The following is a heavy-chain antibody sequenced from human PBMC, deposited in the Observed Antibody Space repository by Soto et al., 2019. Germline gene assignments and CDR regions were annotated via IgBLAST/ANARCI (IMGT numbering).Heavy chain of an antibody. V-gene: IGHV1-2*04. J-gene: IGHJ3*02. CDR3: ARGGITFVRGVNDAFDS. D-gene: IGHD3-10*01. CDR2: INPNSGGT. CDR1: GYTFTGYY. Sequence: ASVKVSCKASGYTFTGYYMHWVRQAPGQGLEWMGWINPNSGGTNYAQKFQGWVTMTRDTSISTAYMELSRLRSDDTAVYYCARGGITFVRGVNDAFDSWGQGTMVSVSS.